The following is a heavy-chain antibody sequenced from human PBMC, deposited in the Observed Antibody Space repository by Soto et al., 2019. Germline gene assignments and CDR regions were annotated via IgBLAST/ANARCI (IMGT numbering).Heavy chain of an antibody. CDR1: GGSISSYY. CDR2: IYYSGST. Sequence: QVQLQESGPGLVKPSETLSLTCSVSGGSISSYYWNWIRQPPGKGLEWIGFIYYSGSTNYNPSLNSRVTIPIDTSNHYFSLKLSSLAAADSGVHFCAKQEGLGFHCWGQGNLVTVSS. V-gene: IGHV4-59*01. J-gene: IGHJ4*02. CDR3: AKQEGLGFHC.